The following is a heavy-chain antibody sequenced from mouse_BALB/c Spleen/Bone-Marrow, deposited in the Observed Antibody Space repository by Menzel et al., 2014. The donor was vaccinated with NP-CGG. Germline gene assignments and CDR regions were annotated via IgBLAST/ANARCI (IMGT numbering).Heavy chain of an antibody. V-gene: IGHV14-3*02. D-gene: IGHD1-1*01. J-gene: IGHJ1*01. CDR1: GFNIKDTS. CDR2: IDPANGNT. Sequence: VQLQQPVAELVKPGASVKLSCPASGFNIKDTSMHWVKERPEQGLEWIGRIDPANGNTKYDPKFQGKATITADTSSNTAYLQRSRLTSEDAVFYYGVYGRDWYFDVWGAGTTVTVSS. CDR3: VYGRDWYFDV.